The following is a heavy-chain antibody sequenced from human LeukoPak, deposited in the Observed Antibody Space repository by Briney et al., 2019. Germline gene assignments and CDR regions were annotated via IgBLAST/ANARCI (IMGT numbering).Heavy chain of an antibody. CDR1: GYTFTNYW. D-gene: IGHD5-12*01. J-gene: IGHJ4*02. CDR2: IDPTDSYT. V-gene: IGHV5-10-1*01. Sequence: GESLKISCKGSGYTFTNYWISWVRQMPGKGLEWMGRIDPTDSYTNYSPSFQGHVSISADRSISTAYLQWSSLKASDTAIYYRARRGAYDAFDYWGQGTLVTVSS. CDR3: ARRGAYDAFDY.